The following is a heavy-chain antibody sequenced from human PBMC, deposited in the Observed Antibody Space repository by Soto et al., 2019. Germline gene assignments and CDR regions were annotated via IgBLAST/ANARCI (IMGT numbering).Heavy chain of an antibody. V-gene: IGHV4-59*12. Sequence: NLPETLSITCTVSGGSISSYYWSWIRQPPGKGLEWIGYIYHSGSTYYNPSLKSRVTISVDRSKNQFSLKLSSVTAADTAVYYCARVPGPWGQGTLVTVSS. J-gene: IGHJ5*02. D-gene: IGHD7-27*01. CDR2: IYHSGST. CDR1: GGSISSYY. CDR3: ARVPGP.